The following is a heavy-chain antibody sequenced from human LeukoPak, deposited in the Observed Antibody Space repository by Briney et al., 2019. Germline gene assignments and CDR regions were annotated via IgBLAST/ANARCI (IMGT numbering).Heavy chain of an antibody. D-gene: IGHD4-17*01. Sequence: SETLSLTCAVYGGSFSGYYWSWIRQPPGKGLEWIGEINHSGSTNYNPSLKSRVTMSVDTSKNQFSLKLSSVTAADTAVYYCAKAPYGSPDYWGQGTLVTVSS. CDR3: AKAPYGSPDY. V-gene: IGHV4-34*01. CDR1: GGSFSGYY. CDR2: INHSGST. J-gene: IGHJ4*02.